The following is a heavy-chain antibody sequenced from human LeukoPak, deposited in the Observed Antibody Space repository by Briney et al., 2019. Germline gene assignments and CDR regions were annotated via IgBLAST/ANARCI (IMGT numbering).Heavy chain of an antibody. V-gene: IGHV3-9*01. D-gene: IGHD3-16*01. CDR1: GFTFDDYA. Sequence: PGRSLRLSCAASGFTFDDYAIHWVRQAPGKGLEWVSVISWNSDRIVYADSVKGRFTISRDNAKNSLYLQMNSLRAEHTALYFCAKDPYSFSHGIFDYWGQGTLVTVSS. J-gene: IGHJ4*02. CDR3: AKDPYSFSHGIFDY. CDR2: ISWNSDRI.